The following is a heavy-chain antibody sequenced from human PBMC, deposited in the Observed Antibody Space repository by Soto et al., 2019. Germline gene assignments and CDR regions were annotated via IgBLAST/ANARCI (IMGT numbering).Heavy chain of an antibody. J-gene: IGHJ4*02. CDR2: AYYSGST. Sequence: SETLSLTCTVSGDSVNTGSYYWSWIRQPPGKGLEWIGYAYYSGSTNYNPSLKSRVTISLDTSKNHFSLKLTSVTAADTAVYYCATGRYNYGSSFWGQGTLVTVYS. V-gene: IGHV4-61*01. D-gene: IGHD3-10*01. CDR1: GDSVNTGSYY. CDR3: ATGRYNYGSSF.